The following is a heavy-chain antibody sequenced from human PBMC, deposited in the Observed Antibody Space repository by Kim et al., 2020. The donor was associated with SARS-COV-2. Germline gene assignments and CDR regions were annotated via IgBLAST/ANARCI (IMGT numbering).Heavy chain of an antibody. CDR1: GGSISSSNYY. J-gene: IGHJ3*02. D-gene: IGHD1-26*01. CDR3: ARDVKVSWGVGATTGAFDI. CDR2: IYYSGST. V-gene: IGHV4-39*07. Sequence: SETLSLTCTVSGGSISSSNYYWGWIRQPPGKGLEWIASIYYSGSTYYNPSLKSRATISVDTSKKQFSLNLSSVTAADTAVYYCARDVKVSWGVGATTGAFDIWGQGTMVTVS.